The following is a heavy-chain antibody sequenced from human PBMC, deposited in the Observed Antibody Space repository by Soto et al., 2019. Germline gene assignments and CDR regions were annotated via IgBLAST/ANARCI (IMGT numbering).Heavy chain of an antibody. CDR2: IYYSGST. CDR3: AREGGDGVDY. Sequence: QVQLQESGPGLVKPSQTLSLTCSVSGGSINSVNYYWSWIRQHPGKGLEWIGYIYYSGSTHYNPYLKSRFTISVDTSENQFSLKLSYVTAADTAVYYCAREGGDGVDYWGQVTLVTVSS. CDR1: GGSINSVNYY. D-gene: IGHD3-16*01. J-gene: IGHJ4*02. V-gene: IGHV4-31*03.